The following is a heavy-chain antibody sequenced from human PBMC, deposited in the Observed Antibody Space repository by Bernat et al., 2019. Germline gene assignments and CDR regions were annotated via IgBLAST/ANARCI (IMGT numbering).Heavy chain of an antibody. V-gene: IGHV3-33*01. CDR2: IWYDGSNK. CDR3: ARDQEKYYYDSSGYSGYYYGMDV. J-gene: IGHJ6*02. Sequence: QVQLVESGGGVVQPGRSLRLSCAASGFTFSSYGMHWVRQAPGKGLAWVAVIWYDGSNKYYADSVKGRFTISRDNSKNTLYLQMNSLRAEDTAVYYCARDQEKYYYDSSGYSGYYYGMDVWGQGTTVTVSS. D-gene: IGHD3-22*01. CDR1: GFTFSSYG.